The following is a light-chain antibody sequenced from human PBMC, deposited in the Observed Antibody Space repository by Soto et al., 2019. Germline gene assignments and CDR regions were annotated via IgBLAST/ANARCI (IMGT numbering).Light chain of an antibody. CDR2: GVS. Sequence: EIVLTQSPGTLSLSPGERATLSCRASQSISSSFLAWYQQRPGQAPRLLIHGVSSKAAGIPDRFSGSGSGTDFTLTINSLGPEDFALYFCQQYGSSPFTFGPGTQLEIK. CDR3: QQYGSSPFT. J-gene: IGKJ3*01. V-gene: IGKV3-20*01. CDR1: QSISSSF.